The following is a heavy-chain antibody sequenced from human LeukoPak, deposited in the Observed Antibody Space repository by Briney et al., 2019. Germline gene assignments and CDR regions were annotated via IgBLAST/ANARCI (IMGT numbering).Heavy chain of an antibody. Sequence: PGGSLRLSCAASGFTFSSYAMSWVRQAPEKGLEWVSAISGSGGSTYYADSVKGRFTISRDNSKNTLYLQMNSLRAEDTAVYYCAKDLLHYDSSGYLPTFDYWGQGTLVTVSS. CDR1: GFTFSSYA. J-gene: IGHJ4*02. CDR3: AKDLLHYDSSGYLPTFDY. D-gene: IGHD3-22*01. V-gene: IGHV3-23*01. CDR2: ISGSGGST.